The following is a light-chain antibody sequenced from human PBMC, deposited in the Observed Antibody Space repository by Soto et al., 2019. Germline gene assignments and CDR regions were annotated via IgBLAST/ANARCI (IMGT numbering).Light chain of an antibody. CDR1: QSVDSNY. CDR3: QQYGTPRSVT. CDR2: GAS. V-gene: IGKV3-20*01. J-gene: IGKJ5*01. Sequence: DIVLTQSRGTVSWTRGEESALSCRAIQSVDSNYLAWYQQKPGQTPRLIIYGASGRTDGIPHRFSGSGFGTDFTLTISKVEPEDFAVYYCQQYGTPRSVTFGQGTRLEIK.